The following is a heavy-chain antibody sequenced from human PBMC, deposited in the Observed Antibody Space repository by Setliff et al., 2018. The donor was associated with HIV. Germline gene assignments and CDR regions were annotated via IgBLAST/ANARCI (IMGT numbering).Heavy chain of an antibody. CDR2: ISSTSRYI. D-gene: IGHD3-10*01. Sequence: GGSLRLSCAASGFTFSSYTLTWVRQAPGKGLEWVSSISSTSRYIYYADSVRGRFTISRGNAKNSLYLQMNSLRAEDTAVYYCARGPRWYYYGSGSYFSDWGQGTLVTVSS. CDR1: GFTFSSYT. J-gene: IGHJ4*02. V-gene: IGHV3-21*04. CDR3: ARGPRWYYYGSGSYFSD.